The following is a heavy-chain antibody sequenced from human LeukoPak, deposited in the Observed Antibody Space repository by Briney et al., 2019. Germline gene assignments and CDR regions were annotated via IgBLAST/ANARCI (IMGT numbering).Heavy chain of an antibody. V-gene: IGHV1-69*13. J-gene: IGHJ3*02. CDR3: ARGWEQSPIAFDI. CDR2: IIPIFGTA. CDR1: GGTFSSYA. Sequence: GASVKVSCKASGGTFSSYAISWVRQAPGQGLEWMGGIIPIFGTANYAQKFQGRVTITADESTSTAYMELSSLRSEDTAVYYCARGWEQSPIAFDIWGQGTMVTVSS. D-gene: IGHD1/OR15-1a*01.